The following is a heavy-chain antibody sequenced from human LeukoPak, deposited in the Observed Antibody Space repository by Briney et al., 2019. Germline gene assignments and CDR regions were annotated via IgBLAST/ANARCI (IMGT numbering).Heavy chain of an antibody. CDR3: AKDWSFFGFSYMDV. CDR2: ISWNSGSI. V-gene: IGHV3-9*03. D-gene: IGHD3-3*01. Sequence: PGGSLRLSCAASGFTFDDYAMHWVRQAPGKGLEWVSGISWNSGSIGYADSVKGRFTISRDNAKNSLYLQMNSLRAEDMALYYCAKDWSFFGFSYMDVWGKGTTVTVSS. CDR1: GFTFDDYA. J-gene: IGHJ6*03.